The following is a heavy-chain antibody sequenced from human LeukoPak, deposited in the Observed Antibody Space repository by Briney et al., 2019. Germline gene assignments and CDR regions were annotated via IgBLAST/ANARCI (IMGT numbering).Heavy chain of an antibody. Sequence: GGSLRLSCAASGFTFSSYAMSWVRQALGKGLERVSAISGSGGSTYYADSVKGRFTISRDNSKNTLYLQMNSLRAEDTAVYYCAKVKYCGGDCFERFDYWGQGTLVTVSS. CDR1: GFTFSSYA. D-gene: IGHD2-21*02. CDR2: ISGSGGST. J-gene: IGHJ4*02. CDR3: AKVKYCGGDCFERFDY. V-gene: IGHV3-23*01.